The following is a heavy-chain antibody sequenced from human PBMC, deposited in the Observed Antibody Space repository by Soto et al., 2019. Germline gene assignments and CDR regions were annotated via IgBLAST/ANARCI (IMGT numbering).Heavy chain of an antibody. Sequence: SETLSLTCTVSGTSIRNHYWSWIRQPAGKGLEWIGRMYSSGSTNYNPSLKSRVTMSVDTSKNQFSLKVSSVTAADPAVYYCARDSGRWSGYDFFDFWGKGSLVTVSS. CDR3: ARDSGRWSGYDFFDF. CDR1: GTSIRNHY. CDR2: MYSSGST. D-gene: IGHD5-12*01. J-gene: IGHJ4*02. V-gene: IGHV4-4*07.